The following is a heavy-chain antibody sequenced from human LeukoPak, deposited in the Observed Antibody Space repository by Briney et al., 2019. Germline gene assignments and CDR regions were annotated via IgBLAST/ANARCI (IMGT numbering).Heavy chain of an antibody. CDR2: INHSGST. V-gene: IGHV4-34*01. CDR3: ASFQGGTADY. Sequence: PSETLSLTRVVYGGSFSGYYWSWIRQPPGKGLEWIGEINHSGSTNYNPSLKSRVTMSVDTSKNQFSLKLSSVTAADTAVYYCASFQGGTADYWGQGTLVTVSS. J-gene: IGHJ4*02. D-gene: IGHD1-14*01. CDR1: GGSFSGYY.